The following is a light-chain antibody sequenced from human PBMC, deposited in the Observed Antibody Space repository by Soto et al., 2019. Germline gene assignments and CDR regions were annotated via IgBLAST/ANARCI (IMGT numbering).Light chain of an antibody. CDR2: EVS. V-gene: IGLV2-14*01. CDR1: TSDVGAYNY. Sequence: QSVLTQPASVSGSPGQSITISCTGSTSDVGAYNYVSWYKHHPGQAPQLMIYEVSNRPSGVSNRFSGYKSGNTASLTISGLQADDEGDYYCSSKTSSSSPFVLGTGTKVTVL. CDR3: SSKTSSSSPFV. J-gene: IGLJ1*01.